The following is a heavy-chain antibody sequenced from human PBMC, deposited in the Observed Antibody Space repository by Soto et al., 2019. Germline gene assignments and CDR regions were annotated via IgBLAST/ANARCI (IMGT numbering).Heavy chain of an antibody. V-gene: IGHV1-69*12. CDR3: TSGDSVEFDY. D-gene: IGHD2-21*01. CDR1: GGTFSSYA. CDR2: IIPIFGTA. J-gene: IGHJ4*02. Sequence: QVQLVQSGAEVKKPGSSVKVSCKASGGTFSSYAISWVRQAPGQGLEWMGGIIPIFGTANYAQKCQGRVTITEAASTSTASMELSSVRSEDTGVYYWTSGDSVEFDYWGQGTLVTVAS.